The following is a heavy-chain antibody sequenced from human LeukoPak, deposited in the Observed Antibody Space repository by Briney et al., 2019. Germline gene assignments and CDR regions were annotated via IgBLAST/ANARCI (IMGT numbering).Heavy chain of an antibody. V-gene: IGHV1-69*13. J-gene: IGHJ4*02. CDR1: GGTFSSYA. Sequence: SVKVSCKASGGTFSSYAISWVRQAPGQGLEWMGGIIPIFGTANYAQKFQGRVTITADESTSTAYMELSSLRSEDTAVYYCARDRKGYCSSTSCYDFDYWGQGTLVTVSS. D-gene: IGHD2-2*01. CDR2: IIPIFGTA. CDR3: ARDRKGYCSSTSCYDFDY.